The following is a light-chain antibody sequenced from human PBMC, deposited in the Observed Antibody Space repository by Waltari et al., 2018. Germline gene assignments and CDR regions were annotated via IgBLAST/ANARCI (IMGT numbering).Light chain of an antibody. Sequence: EIVMTQFPATLSVSPGERATLSCRASQSVSTKLAWYQQKRGQAPRLLIYGASTRATGIPARFSGNGSGTEFTLTISSLQSEDFAVYYCQQYNNWPPLTFGGGTKVEIK. CDR3: QQYNNWPPLT. J-gene: IGKJ4*01. V-gene: IGKV3-15*01. CDR2: GAS. CDR1: QSVSTK.